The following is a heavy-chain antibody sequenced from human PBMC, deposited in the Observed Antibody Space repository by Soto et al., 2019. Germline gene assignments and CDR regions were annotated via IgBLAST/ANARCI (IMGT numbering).Heavy chain of an antibody. CDR2: ISSIGSTI. CDR3: AKGNSPVTVY. J-gene: IGHJ4*02. CDR1: GFTFSTSE. Sequence: GGSLRLSCAASGFTFSTSEMNWVRQAPGKGLEWISYISSIGSTIYYADSVKGRFTISRDNAKNSLYLQMSGLRAEDTAVYYCAKGNSPVTVYWGQGSLVTVSS. D-gene: IGHD3-16*02. V-gene: IGHV3-48*03.